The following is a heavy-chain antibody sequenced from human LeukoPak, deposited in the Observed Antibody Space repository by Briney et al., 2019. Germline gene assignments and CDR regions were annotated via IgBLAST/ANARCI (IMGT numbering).Heavy chain of an antibody. CDR1: GFTCNSDG. Sequence: RFYCAASGFTCNSDGMQWVAQAPGKELEWLAVISYDGSNNYYADSVKGRFTISRDNSKDTLYLQMNSLRAEDTAVYYCAKVAGITIFGVVIMDYYFDYWGQGTLVTVSS. CDR2: ISYDGSNN. V-gene: IGHV3-30*18. J-gene: IGHJ4*02. CDR3: AKVAGITIFGVVIMDYYFDY. D-gene: IGHD3-3*01.